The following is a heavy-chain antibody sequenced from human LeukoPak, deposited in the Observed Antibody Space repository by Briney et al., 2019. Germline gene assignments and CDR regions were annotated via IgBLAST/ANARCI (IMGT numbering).Heavy chain of an antibody. CDR2: INYSQNMDEDNT. CDR1: GGHIHSYY. Sequence: SDPLSLLCTVSGGHIHSYYRLWLRQPPAKEVAGIGYINYSQNMDEDNTEYSPSLKSRVSMSLDTSKNRCSLNLTSVTAADSAIYYCARGRAGIDRWGQGTLVIVSS. CDR3: ARGRAGIDR. D-gene: IGHD1-1*01. J-gene: IGHJ5*02. V-gene: IGHV4-59*07.